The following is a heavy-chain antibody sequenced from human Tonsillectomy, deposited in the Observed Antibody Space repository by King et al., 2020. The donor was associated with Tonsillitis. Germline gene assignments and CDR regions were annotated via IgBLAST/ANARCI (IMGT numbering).Heavy chain of an antibody. CDR3: AKGDVRIAAAGTGGLYYYYYGMDV. CDR1: GFTFSSYG. J-gene: IGHJ6*02. CDR2: ISYDGSNK. D-gene: IGHD6-13*01. V-gene: IGHV3-30*18. Sequence: VQLVESGGGVVQPGRSLRLSCAASGFTFSSYGMHWVRQAPGKGLEWVAVISYDGSNKYYADSVKGRFTISRDNSKNTLYLQMNSLRAEDTAVYYCAKGDVRIAAAGTGGLYYYYYGMDVWGQGTTVTVSS.